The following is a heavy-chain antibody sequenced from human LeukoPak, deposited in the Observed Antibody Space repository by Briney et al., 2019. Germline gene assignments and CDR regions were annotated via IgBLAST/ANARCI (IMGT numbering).Heavy chain of an antibody. CDR2: IKQDGSEK. Sequence: GGPLRLSCAASGFTFSSYWMSWVRQAPGKGLEWVANIKQDGSEKYYVDSVKGRFTISRDNAKNSLYLQMNSLRAEDTAVYYCARDPAYDSSGYPEYFQHWGQGTLVTVSS. D-gene: IGHD3-22*01. CDR1: GFTFSSYW. V-gene: IGHV3-7*05. CDR3: ARDPAYDSSGYPEYFQH. J-gene: IGHJ1*01.